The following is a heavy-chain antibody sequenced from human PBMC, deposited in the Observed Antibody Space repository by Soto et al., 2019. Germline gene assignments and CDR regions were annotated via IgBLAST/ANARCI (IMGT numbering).Heavy chain of an antibody. CDR3: ARGRPGTGTTYYYYCMDV. CDR2: IIPIFGTA. CDR1: GGTFSSYA. V-gene: IGHV1-69*01. J-gene: IGHJ6*02. Sequence: QVQLVQSGAEVKKPGSSVKVSCKASGGTFSSYAISWVRQAPGQGLEWMGGIIPIFGTANYAQKFQGRVTITADESTSTAYMELSSLRSEDTAVYYCARGRPGTGTTYYYYCMDVWGQGTTVTVSS. D-gene: IGHD1-7*01.